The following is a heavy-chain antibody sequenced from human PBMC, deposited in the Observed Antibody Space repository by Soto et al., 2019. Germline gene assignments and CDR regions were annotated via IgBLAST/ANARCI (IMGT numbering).Heavy chain of an antibody. J-gene: IGHJ3*02. CDR2: INPNSGGT. V-gene: IGHV1-2*02. Sequence: AAVKVSCKASGDTFTGYYMHWVRQAAGQEREGMGWINPNSGGTNYAQKFQGRVTMTRDTSTSTAYMELRSLRSDDTAVYYCARDATTAYYSDSSGPSAFDIWGQGTMVTVSS. D-gene: IGHD3-22*01. CDR3: ARDATTAYYSDSSGPSAFDI. CDR1: GDTFTGYY.